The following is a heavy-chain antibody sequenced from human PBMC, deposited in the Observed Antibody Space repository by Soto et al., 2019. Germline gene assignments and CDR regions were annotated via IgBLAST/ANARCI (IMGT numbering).Heavy chain of an antibody. CDR3: ASGGLRLE. J-gene: IGHJ4*02. CDR1: GGTFSSYT. Sequence: QVQLVQSGAEVKKPGSSVKVSCKASGGTFSSYTISWVRQATGQGLEWMGRIIPILGIANYAQKFQGRVTITADKSTSTAYMELSSLRSEDTSVYYCASGGLRLEWGQGTLVTVSS. V-gene: IGHV1-69*02. D-gene: IGHD4-17*01. CDR2: IIPILGIA.